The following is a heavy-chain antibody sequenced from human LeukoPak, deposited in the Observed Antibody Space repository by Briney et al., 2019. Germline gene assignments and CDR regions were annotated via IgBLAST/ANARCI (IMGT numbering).Heavy chain of an antibody. D-gene: IGHD6-19*01. CDR2: VYYSGST. J-gene: IGHJ4*02. CDR3: ARDLVGISGCLDY. Sequence: SETLSLTCTVSGGSINSDYWGWIRQPPEKTLEWIGFVYYSGSTDYNPSLKSRVTISVDTSKNQFSLNLSSVTAADTAVYYCARDLVGISGCLDYWGQGTLVTVSS. V-gene: IGHV4-59*12. CDR1: GGSINSDY.